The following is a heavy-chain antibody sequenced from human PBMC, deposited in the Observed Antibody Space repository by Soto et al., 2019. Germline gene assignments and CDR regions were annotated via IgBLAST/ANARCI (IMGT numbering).Heavy chain of an antibody. D-gene: IGHD2-21*02. CDR2: ISSSGST. CDR1: GDSIGGVGY. CDR3: ARSGVTGIVIPSHWFDP. V-gene: IGHV4-31*03. Sequence: SETLSLTCTVSGDSIGGVGYWSWIRQFPGRGLEWIGCISSSGSTYYNPALNNRISLSLDTSRNQFSLKLLSVTAADTAIYYCARSGVTGIVIPSHWFDPWGQGTLVTVSS. J-gene: IGHJ5*02.